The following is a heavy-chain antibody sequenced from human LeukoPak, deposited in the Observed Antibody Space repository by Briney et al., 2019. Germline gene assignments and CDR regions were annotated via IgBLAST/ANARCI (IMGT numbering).Heavy chain of an antibody. D-gene: IGHD3-22*01. CDR2: INPNSGGT. Sequence: ASVKVSCKASGYTFTGYYMHWVRQAPGQGLEWMGWINPNSGGTNSAQKFQGRVTMTRDTSISTAYMEVSRLRSDDTAVYFCARGPSYYYDSSGFDAFDIWGQGTMVTVSS. V-gene: IGHV1-2*02. J-gene: IGHJ3*02. CDR3: ARGPSYYYDSSGFDAFDI. CDR1: GYTFTGYY.